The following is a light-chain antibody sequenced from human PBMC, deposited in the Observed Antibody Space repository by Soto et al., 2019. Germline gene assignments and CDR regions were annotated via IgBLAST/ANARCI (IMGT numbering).Light chain of an antibody. CDR1: QSVTNT. Sequence: IVMTQSPSTLSVSPGERVTISCGASQSVTNTLAWYQQKPGQAPRLLIYGASSRATGIPDRFSGSGYGTDFNLTISRLETEDFAVYYCQQYGSSPWTFGQGTKVDIK. J-gene: IGKJ1*01. CDR3: QQYGSSPWT. V-gene: IGKV3-20*01. CDR2: GAS.